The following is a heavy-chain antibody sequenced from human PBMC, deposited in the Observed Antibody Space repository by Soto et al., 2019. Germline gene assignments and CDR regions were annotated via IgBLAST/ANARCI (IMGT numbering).Heavy chain of an antibody. CDR1: GFTFSSYA. J-gene: IGHJ4*02. CDR3: AKDVGTIFGVVSRPYYFDY. V-gene: IGHV3-23*01. Sequence: GGSLRLSCAASGFTFSSYAMSWVRQAPGKGLEWVSAISGSGGSTYYADSVKGRFTISRDNSKNTLYLQMNSLRAEDTAVYYCAKDVGTIFGVVSRPYYFDYWGQGTLVTVSS. D-gene: IGHD3-3*01. CDR2: ISGSGGST.